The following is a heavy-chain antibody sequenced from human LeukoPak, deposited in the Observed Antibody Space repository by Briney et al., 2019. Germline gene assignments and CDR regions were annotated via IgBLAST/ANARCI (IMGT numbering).Heavy chain of an antibody. V-gene: IGHV4-59*08. D-gene: IGHD6-19*01. CDR3: ARLDSSGWWPYDY. Sequence: SETLSLTCTVSGGSISSYYWSWIRQPPGKGLEWIGYIYYSGSTNYNPSLKSRVTISVDASKNQFSLKLSSVTAADTAVYYCARLDSSGWWPYDYWGQGTLVTVSS. CDR2: IYYSGST. J-gene: IGHJ4*02. CDR1: GGSISSYY.